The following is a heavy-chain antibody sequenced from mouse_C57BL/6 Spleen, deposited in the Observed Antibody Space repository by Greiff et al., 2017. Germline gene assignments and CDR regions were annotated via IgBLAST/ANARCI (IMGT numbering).Heavy chain of an antibody. V-gene: IGHV1-39*01. CDR1: GYSFTDYN. D-gene: IGHD1-1*01. J-gene: IGHJ4*01. Sequence: VQLQQSGPELVKPGASVKISCKASGYSFTDYNMNWVKQSNGKSLEWIGVINPNYGTTSYNQKFKGKATLTVDQSSSTAYMQLNSLTSEDSAVYYCASHYYGSSYGGYYYAMDYWGQGTSVTVSS. CDR3: ASHYYGSSYGGYYYAMDY. CDR2: INPNYGTT.